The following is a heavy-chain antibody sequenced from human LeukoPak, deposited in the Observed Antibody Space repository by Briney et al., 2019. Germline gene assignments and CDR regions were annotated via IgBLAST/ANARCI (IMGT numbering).Heavy chain of an antibody. D-gene: IGHD3-3*01. CDR2: ISAYNGNT. Sequence: GASVKVSCKASGYTFTSYGISWVRQAPGRGLEWMGWISAYNGNTNYAQKLQGRVTVTTDTSTSTAYMELRSLRSDDTAVYYCARDSRGSGYYDYFDYWGQGTLVTVSS. CDR1: GYTFTSYG. V-gene: IGHV1-18*01. J-gene: IGHJ4*02. CDR3: ARDSRGSGYYDYFDY.